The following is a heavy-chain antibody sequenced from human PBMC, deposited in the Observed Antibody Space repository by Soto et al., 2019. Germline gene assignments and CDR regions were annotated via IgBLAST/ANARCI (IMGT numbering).Heavy chain of an antibody. V-gene: IGHV3-74*01. CDR3: AMGTMDV. J-gene: IGHJ6*04. CDR1: GFTFRTYW. D-gene: IGHD7-27*01. Sequence: PGGSLRLSCAASGFTFRTYWMQWARQAPGKGLEWVSRINNDGSSTDYADSVKGRFTISRDNAKDTLYLQMNGLRAEDTATYYCAMGTMDVWGKGTTVTVSS. CDR2: INNDGSST.